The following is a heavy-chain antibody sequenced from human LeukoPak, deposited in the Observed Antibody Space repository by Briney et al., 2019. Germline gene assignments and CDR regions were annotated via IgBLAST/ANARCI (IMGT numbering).Heavy chain of an antibody. V-gene: IGHV3-74*01. D-gene: IGHD2-15*01. CDR2: INSDGSST. CDR1: GFTFSSYW. CDR3: ARQRWSWYFYMDV. Sequence: GGSLRLSCAASGFTFSSYWMHWVRPAPGKGLVWVSRINSDGSSTSYADSVKGRFTISRDNAKNSLYLQMNSLRAEDTAGYYCARQRWSWYFYMDVWGKGTTVTISS. J-gene: IGHJ6*03.